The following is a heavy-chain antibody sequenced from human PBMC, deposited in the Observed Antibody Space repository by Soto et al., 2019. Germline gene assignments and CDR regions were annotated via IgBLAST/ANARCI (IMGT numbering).Heavy chain of an antibody. CDR1: GFTFNKYG. CDR3: ANQERSSYLAY. V-gene: IGHV3-30*18. CDR2: ISNDGSSE. D-gene: IGHD3-3*01. J-gene: IGHJ4*02. Sequence: GGSLRLSCAASGFTFNKYGMHWVRQAPGKGLEWVAAISNDGSSEYYADSVLGRFTISRDNPKNTLYLQMNSLNSQDTAVSAGANQERSSYLAYWGQGTLVTVSS.